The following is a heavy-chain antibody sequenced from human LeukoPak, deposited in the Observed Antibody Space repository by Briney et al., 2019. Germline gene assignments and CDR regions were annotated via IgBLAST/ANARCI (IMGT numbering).Heavy chain of an antibody. CDR2: IIPIFGTA. V-gene: IGHV1-69*05. Sequence: SVKVSCKASGGTFSSNAINWVRQAPGQGLEWMVGIIPIFGTANYAEKFQGRVTIITDESTGTAYMELSSLRSEDTAVYFCARAQDIVVVPPAIISGAFDIWGQGTMVTVSS. D-gene: IGHD2-2*02. CDR3: ARAQDIVVVPPAIISGAFDI. CDR1: GGTFSSNA. J-gene: IGHJ3*02.